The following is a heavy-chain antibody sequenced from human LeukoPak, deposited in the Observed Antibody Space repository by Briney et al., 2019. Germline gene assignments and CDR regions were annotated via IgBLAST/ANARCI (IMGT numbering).Heavy chain of an antibody. CDR1: GGSISSSSYY. V-gene: IGHV4-39*01. CDR3: ARLEQQPRFWFDP. D-gene: IGHD6-13*01. CDR2: IYYSGST. J-gene: IGHJ5*02. Sequence: SETLSLTCTVSGGSISSSSYYWGWIRQPPGKGLEWIGSIYYSGSTYYNPSLKSRVTISVDTSKNQFSLKLSSVTAADTAVYYCARLEQQPRFWFDPWGQGTLVTVSS.